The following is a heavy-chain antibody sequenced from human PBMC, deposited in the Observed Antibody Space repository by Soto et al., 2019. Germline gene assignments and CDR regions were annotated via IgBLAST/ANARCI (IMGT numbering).Heavy chain of an antibody. CDR2: INSDGTST. V-gene: IGHV3-74*01. D-gene: IGHD2-8*01. Sequence: GGSLRLSCAASGFTFSIYLMHWVGQAPGKGLVWVSRINSDGTSTNYADSVKGRFTISRDNAKNTLYLQLDSLRAGDTAVYYCAKEGLTNGFDYWGQGTLVTVSS. CDR1: GFTFSIYL. J-gene: IGHJ4*02. CDR3: AKEGLTNGFDY.